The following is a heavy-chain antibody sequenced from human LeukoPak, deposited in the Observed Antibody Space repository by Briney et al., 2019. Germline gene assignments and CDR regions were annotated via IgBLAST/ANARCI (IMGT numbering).Heavy chain of an antibody. D-gene: IGHD2-15*01. Sequence: SETLSLTCAVSGGSITNYYWSWIRQPPGKGLEWIGYIYYSGSTNYNPSLKSRVTISVDTSKNQFSLKLTSVTAADTAVYYCARSAYSTYFDFWGRGTLVTVSS. CDR3: ARSAYSTYFDF. CDR2: IYYSGST. CDR1: GGSITNYY. V-gene: IGHV4-59*01. J-gene: IGHJ4*02.